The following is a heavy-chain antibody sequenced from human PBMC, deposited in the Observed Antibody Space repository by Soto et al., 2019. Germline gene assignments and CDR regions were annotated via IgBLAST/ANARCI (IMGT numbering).Heavy chain of an antibody. J-gene: IGHJ6*02. V-gene: IGHV4-34*01. CDR3: ARPSYALNWDFHYGMQV. CDR2: INQSGNT. CDR1: VGPSVVTT. Sequence: PSETCPSPALSLVGPSVVTTGPGFARSQGRGWSGLGEINQSGNTKYNPSLMSRVTMSVDTSRNQFSLKLRSVTAADTAVYYCARPSYALNWDFHYGMQVWGQGTSVTVSS. D-gene: IGHD2-2*01.